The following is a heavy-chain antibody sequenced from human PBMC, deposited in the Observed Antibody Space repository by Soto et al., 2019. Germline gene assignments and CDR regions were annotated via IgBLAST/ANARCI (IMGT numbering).Heavy chain of an antibody. Sequence: GGSLRLSCAASGFTFSSYAMHWVRQAPGKGLEYVSAISSNGGSTYYANPVKGRFTISRDNSKNTLYLQMGSLRAEDMAVYYCARDRAPYYGSGSYDAFDVWGQGTMVTVSS. CDR2: ISSNGGST. D-gene: IGHD3-10*01. CDR3: ARDRAPYYGSGSYDAFDV. CDR1: GFTFSSYA. J-gene: IGHJ3*01. V-gene: IGHV3-64*01.